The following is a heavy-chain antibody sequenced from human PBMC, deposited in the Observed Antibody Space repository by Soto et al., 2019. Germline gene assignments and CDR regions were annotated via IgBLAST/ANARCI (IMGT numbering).Heavy chain of an antibody. D-gene: IGHD5-18*01. CDR3: ARAEGYSTQDNWFDP. CDR2: ISAYNGNT. J-gene: IGHJ5*02. V-gene: IGHV1-18*01. Sequence: ASVRVSCKASGYTFTSYGIGWVRQAPGQGLEWMGWISAYNGNTNYAQKLQGRVTMTTDTSTSTAYMELRSLRSDDTAVYYCARAEGYSTQDNWFDPWGQGTLVTVSS. CDR1: GYTFTSYG.